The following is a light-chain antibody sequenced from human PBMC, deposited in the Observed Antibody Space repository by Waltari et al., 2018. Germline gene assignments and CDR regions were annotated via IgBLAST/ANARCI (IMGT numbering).Light chain of an antibody. V-gene: IGLV2-14*03. Sequence: QSALTQPASVSGSPGQSITISCTGTSSDVGGYNYFSWYQQHPGKAPKLMIYDVSNRPSGVSNRFSGSKSANTASLTISGLQAEDEADYYCNSYTSSRTRVFGTGTRATVL. CDR3: NSYTSSRTRV. CDR1: SSDVGGYNY. J-gene: IGLJ1*01. CDR2: DVS.